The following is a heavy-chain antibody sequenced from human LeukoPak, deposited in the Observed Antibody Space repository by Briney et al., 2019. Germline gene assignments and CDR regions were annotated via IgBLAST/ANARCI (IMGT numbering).Heavy chain of an antibody. Sequence: SETLSLTCSVSGGSISSSTYYWGWIRQPPGKGLEWIGSIYYSGNTYYNSSLKSRVTISVDTSKNQFSLRLSSVTAADTAVYYCASPYDSSGYYSAEYFQHWGQGTLVTVSS. D-gene: IGHD3-22*01. J-gene: IGHJ1*01. V-gene: IGHV4-39*01. CDR2: IYYSGNT. CDR3: ASPYDSSGYYSAEYFQH. CDR1: GGSISSSTYY.